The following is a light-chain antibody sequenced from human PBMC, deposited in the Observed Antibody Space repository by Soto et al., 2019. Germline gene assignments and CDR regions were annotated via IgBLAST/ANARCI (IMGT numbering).Light chain of an antibody. CDR2: EVT. CDR1: SSDVGTYKY. J-gene: IGLJ1*01. V-gene: IGLV2-8*01. CDR3: SSYAGSNNFV. Sequence: QSVLTQPPSASGSPGQSVTISWTGTSSDVGTYKYVSWYQQHPGKAPKLMIYEVTKRPSGVPDRFSGSKSGNTASLTVSGLQAEDEADYYCSSYAGSNNFVFGTGTKVTVL.